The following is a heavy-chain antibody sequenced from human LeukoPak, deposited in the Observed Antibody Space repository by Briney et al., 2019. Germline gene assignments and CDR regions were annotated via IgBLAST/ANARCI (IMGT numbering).Heavy chain of an antibody. V-gene: IGHV1-2*02. D-gene: IGHD3-16*02. CDR3: ARERIESYAWGSYRSYIDY. Sequence: ASVKVSCKASGYTLTGYYMHWVRQAPGQGLEWMGWINPNSGGTNYAQKFQGRVTMTRDTSISTAYMELSRLRSDDTAVYYCARERIESYAWGSYRSYIDYWGQGTLVTVSS. CDR2: INPNSGGT. J-gene: IGHJ4*02. CDR1: GYTLTGYY.